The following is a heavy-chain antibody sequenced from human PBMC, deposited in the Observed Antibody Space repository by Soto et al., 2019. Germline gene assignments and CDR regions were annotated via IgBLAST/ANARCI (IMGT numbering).Heavy chain of an antibody. CDR3: SRGQEQWLDQYFFDY. V-gene: IGHV1-3*01. Sequence: ASVKVSCKASGYTFTSYAMNWVRQAPGQRLEWMGWINAGNGNTKYSQKFQGRVTMTTDTSSNTAYMELRTLRSDDTAVYYCSRGQEQWLDQYFFDYWGQGTVVTVSS. CDR2: INAGNGNT. D-gene: IGHD6-19*01. CDR1: GYTFTSYA. J-gene: IGHJ4*02.